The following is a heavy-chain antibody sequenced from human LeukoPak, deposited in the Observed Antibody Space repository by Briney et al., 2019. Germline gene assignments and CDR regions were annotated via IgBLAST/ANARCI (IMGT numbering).Heavy chain of an antibody. CDR2: VYYSGST. CDR3: ARNFGGYSYGSTMDS. V-gene: IGHV4-31*03. CDR1: GGSINSGGYY. J-gene: IGHJ4*02. Sequence: SQTLSLTCTVSGGSINSGGYYWSWIRQLPGKGLEWTGYVYYSGSTYYNPSLKSRLTISLDTSKNQFSLKLSSVTAADTAVYYCARNFGGYSYGSTMDSWGQGTLVTVSS. D-gene: IGHD5-18*01.